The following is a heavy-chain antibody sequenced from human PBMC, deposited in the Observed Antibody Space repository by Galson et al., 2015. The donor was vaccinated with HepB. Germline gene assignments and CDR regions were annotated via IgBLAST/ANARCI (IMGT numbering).Heavy chain of an antibody. V-gene: IGHV1-2*02. CDR2: INPKSGGT. CDR1: GLSFTGYY. CDR3: ARGTGHYYYGMDV. Sequence: SVKVSCKASGLSFTGYYMHWVRQAPGQGLQWMAWINPKSGGTKYAHKFQGSVTITRDTSINTTYMELSRLSSDDTAVYYCARGTGHYYYGMDVWGQGTTVTVSS. J-gene: IGHJ6*02.